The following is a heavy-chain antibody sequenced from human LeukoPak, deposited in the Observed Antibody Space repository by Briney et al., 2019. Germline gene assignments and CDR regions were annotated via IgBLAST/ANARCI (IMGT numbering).Heavy chain of an antibody. Sequence: GASVKVSCKASGYTFTGYYMHWVRQAPGQGLEWMGWINPNSGGTNYAQKFQGRVTMTRDTSVSTAYMELSRLRSDGTAVYYCARDGVVIKQGHYWGQGTLVTVSS. D-gene: IGHD3-3*01. CDR3: ARDGVVIKQGHY. CDR2: INPNSGGT. J-gene: IGHJ4*02. CDR1: GYTFTGYY. V-gene: IGHV1-2*02.